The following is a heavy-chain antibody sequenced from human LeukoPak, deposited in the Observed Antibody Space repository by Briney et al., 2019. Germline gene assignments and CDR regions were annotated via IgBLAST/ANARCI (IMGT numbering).Heavy chain of an antibody. CDR2: IISSGTTT. D-gene: IGHD2/OR15-2a*01. V-gene: IGHV3-23*01. J-gene: IGHJ4*02. CDR1: GFIFSSYA. Sequence: HTGGSLRLSCAASGFIFSSYAMSWVRQAPGKGLEWVSAIISSGTTTYYADSVRGRFTISRDNSKNTLYLQMNSLRAEDTAVYYCAKDGRNTDYWGQGTLVTVSS. CDR3: AKDGRNTDY.